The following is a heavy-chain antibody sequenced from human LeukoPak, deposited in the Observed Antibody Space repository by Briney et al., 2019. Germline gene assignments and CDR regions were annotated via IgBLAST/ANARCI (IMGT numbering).Heavy chain of an antibody. D-gene: IGHD4-17*01. J-gene: IGHJ4*02. CDR1: GYTFTSYG. Sequence: ASVKVSCKASGYTFTSYGITWVRQAPGQGLEWMGWISAYDGNTNYAQKLQGRVTMTTDTSTSTAYMELRSLRSEDSAVSYCARADYGDYIFDYWGQGTLVTVSS. CDR2: ISAYDGNT. CDR3: ARADYGDYIFDY. V-gene: IGHV1-18*01.